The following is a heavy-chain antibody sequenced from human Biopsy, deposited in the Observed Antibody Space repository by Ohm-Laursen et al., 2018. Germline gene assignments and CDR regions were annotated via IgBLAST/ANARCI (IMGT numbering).Heavy chain of an antibody. CDR1: GFTFSDYA. V-gene: IGHV3-33*05. CDR2: SSYDGSNT. Sequence: SLRLSCAASGFTFSDYALHWVRQAPGKGPEWVAVSSYDGSNTYHADSVRGRFTISRDNSKNTLYLQMNSLRAEDTAVYYCARRLTTSFGMDVWGQGTTVTVSS. CDR3: ARRLTTSFGMDV. J-gene: IGHJ6*02. D-gene: IGHD4/OR15-4a*01.